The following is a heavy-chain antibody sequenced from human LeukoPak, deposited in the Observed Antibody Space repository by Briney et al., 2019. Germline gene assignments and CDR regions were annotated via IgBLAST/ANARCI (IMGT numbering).Heavy chain of an antibody. CDR2: LYTNGRT. D-gene: IGHD4-23*01. CDR3: AREFYGGQPAY. CDR1: GGSIKDSD. J-gene: IGHJ4*02. V-gene: IGHV4-4*07. Sequence: SSETLSLTCTVSGGSIKDSDWSWIRQPAPKGLEWIGRLYTNGRTNYNPSLKSRVTMSRDTSKNQFSLKLTSVTAADTAVYYCAREFYGGQPAYWGQGTPVTVSS.